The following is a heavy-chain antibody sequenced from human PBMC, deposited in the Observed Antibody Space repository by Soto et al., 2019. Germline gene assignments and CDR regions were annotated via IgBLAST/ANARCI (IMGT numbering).Heavy chain of an antibody. CDR3: ARVRFLEWLLSGTYYYYGMDV. Sequence: SQTLPLSCAISGGSVSSNSAAWNWIRKSPSRGLEWLGRTYYRSKWYNDYAVSVKSRITINPGTSKNQFSLQLNSVTPEDTAVYYCARVRFLEWLLSGTYYYYGMDVWGQGTTVTVSS. CDR1: GGSVSSNSAA. V-gene: IGHV6-1*01. J-gene: IGHJ6*02. D-gene: IGHD3-3*01. CDR2: TYYRSKWYN.